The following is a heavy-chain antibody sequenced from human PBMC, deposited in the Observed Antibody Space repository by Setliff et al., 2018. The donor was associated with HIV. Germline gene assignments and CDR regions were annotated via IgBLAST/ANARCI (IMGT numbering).Heavy chain of an antibody. CDR1: GFSFSDYF. V-gene: IGHV3-11*01. CDR2: ISGSGGST. D-gene: IGHD1-7*01. CDR3: AKDARWNYVGFDY. J-gene: IGHJ4*02. Sequence: LSCAVSGFSFSDYFMTWIRQAPGKGLEWVSYISGSGGSTYYADSVKGRFTISRGNSKNTLYLQINSLRAEDTAVYYCAKDARWNYVGFDYWGQGTLVTVSS.